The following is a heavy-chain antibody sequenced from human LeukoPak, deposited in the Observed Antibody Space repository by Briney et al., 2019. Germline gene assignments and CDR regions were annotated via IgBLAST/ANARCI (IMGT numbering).Heavy chain of an antibody. Sequence: PGGSLRLSCAASGFTFSGSAMHWVRQASGKGLEWVGRIRSKANSYATAYAASVKGRFTISRDDSKNTAYLQMNSLKTEDTAVYYCTRSYDSSGYYSYYYYGMDVWGQGTTVTVSS. V-gene: IGHV3-73*01. D-gene: IGHD3-22*01. J-gene: IGHJ6*02. CDR3: TRSYDSSGYYSYYYYGMDV. CDR2: IRSKANSYAT. CDR1: GFTFSGSA.